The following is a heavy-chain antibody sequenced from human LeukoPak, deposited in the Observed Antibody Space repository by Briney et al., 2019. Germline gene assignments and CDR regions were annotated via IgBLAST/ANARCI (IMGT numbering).Heavy chain of an antibody. CDR3: AKGGAGALTIFGVGDVLDY. Sequence: GGSLRLSCAASGFTFSSYAMSWVRQAPGKGLEWVSAISGRGSSTYYADSVKGRFTISRDNSQNTLYLQMNSLRAEDTAVYYCAKGGAGALTIFGVGDVLDYWGQGTLVSVSS. D-gene: IGHD3-3*01. V-gene: IGHV3-23*01. J-gene: IGHJ4*02. CDR2: ISGRGSST. CDR1: GFTFSSYA.